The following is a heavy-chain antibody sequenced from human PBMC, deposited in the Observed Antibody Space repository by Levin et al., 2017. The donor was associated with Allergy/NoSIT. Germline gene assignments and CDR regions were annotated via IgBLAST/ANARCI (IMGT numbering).Heavy chain of an antibody. V-gene: IGHV1-3*01. J-gene: IGHJ4*02. CDR2: INAGNGNT. Sequence: ASVKVSCKASGYTFTSYAMHWVRQAPGQRLEWMGWINAGNGNTKYSQKFQGRVTITRDTSASTAYMELSSLRSEDTAVYYCASGGEHCSGGSCYSSGLDYWGQGTLVTVSS. CDR1: GYTFTSYA. CDR3: ASGGEHCSGGSCYSSGLDY. D-gene: IGHD2-15*01.